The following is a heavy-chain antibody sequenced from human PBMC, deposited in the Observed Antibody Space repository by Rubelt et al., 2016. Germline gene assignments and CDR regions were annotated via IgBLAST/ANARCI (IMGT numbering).Heavy chain of an antibody. Sequence: EVQLVESGGGLVQPGGSLRLSCAASGFTVSNNYMTWVRQAPGKGLEWVSVIYSGGDTFYAGSVKDRFNISRDNSKNMLSLQMNGLRAEDTAVYYCARGLGFCSGGACYDYWGQGTLVTVSS. J-gene: IGHJ4*02. CDR1: GFTVSNNY. D-gene: IGHD2-15*01. CDR3: ARGLGFCSGGACYDY. V-gene: IGHV3-66*01. CDR2: IYSGGDT.